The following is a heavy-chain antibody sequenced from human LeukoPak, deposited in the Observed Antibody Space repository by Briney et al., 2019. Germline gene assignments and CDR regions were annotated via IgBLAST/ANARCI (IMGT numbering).Heavy chain of an antibody. J-gene: IGHJ4*02. Sequence: PSETLSLTCSVSGGSISSYYWIWIRQPPGKGLEWIGYIYYSGSTNYNSSLKSRVTISVDTSKNQFSLKLNSVAAADTAVYYCARGSVGQGYWGQGTLVTVSS. CDR1: GGSISSYY. V-gene: IGHV4-59*01. CDR3: ARGSVGQGY. CDR2: IYYSGST. D-gene: IGHD4-23*01.